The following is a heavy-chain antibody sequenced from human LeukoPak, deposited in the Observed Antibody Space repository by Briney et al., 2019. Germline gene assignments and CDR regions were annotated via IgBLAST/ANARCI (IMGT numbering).Heavy chain of an antibody. J-gene: IGHJ4*02. D-gene: IGHD3-3*01. CDR3: ARDHALRFLEWHDSFDY. V-gene: IGHV3-30-3*01. CDR1: GFTFSSYA. CDR2: ISYDGSNK. Sequence: GGSLRLSCAASGFTFSSYAMHWVRQAPGKGLEWVAVISYDGSNKYYADSVKGRFTISRDNSKNTLYLQMNSLRAEDTAVYYCARDHALRFLEWHDSFDYWGQGTLATVSS.